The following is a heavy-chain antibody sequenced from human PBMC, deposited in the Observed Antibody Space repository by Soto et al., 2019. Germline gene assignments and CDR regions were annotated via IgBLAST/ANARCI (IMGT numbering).Heavy chain of an antibody. CDR1: GGSISSYY. CDR3: ASDRGWYYDSSGYSKVDYYYGMDV. CDR2: IYYSGST. Sequence: SETLPLTCTVSGGSISSYYWRWIRQPPGKGLEWIGYIYYSGSTNYNPSLKSRVTISVDTSKNQFSLKLSSVTAADTAVYYCASDRGWYYDSSGYSKVDYYYGMDVWGQGTTVT. J-gene: IGHJ6*02. D-gene: IGHD3-22*01. V-gene: IGHV4-59*01.